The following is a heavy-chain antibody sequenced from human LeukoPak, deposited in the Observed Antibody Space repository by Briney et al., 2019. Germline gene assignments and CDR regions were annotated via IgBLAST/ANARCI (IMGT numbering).Heavy chain of an antibody. J-gene: IGHJ6*03. Sequence: PSETLSLTCTVSGGSISTYYWSWIRQPPGKGLEWIGYIYYSGSTNYNPSLQSRVTISLDTSKNQFSLHLSSVTAADTAVYYCARGGPLQLELTYYYYYYMDVWGKGTTVTVSS. CDR3: ARGGPLQLELTYYYYYYMDV. D-gene: IGHD1-1*01. CDR2: IYYSGST. CDR1: GGSISTYY. V-gene: IGHV4-59*01.